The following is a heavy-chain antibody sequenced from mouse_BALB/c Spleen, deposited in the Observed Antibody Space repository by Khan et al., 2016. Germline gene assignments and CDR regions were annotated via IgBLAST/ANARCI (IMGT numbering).Heavy chain of an antibody. CDR1: EYEFPSHD. Sequence: EVELVESGGGLVQPGESLKLSCESNEYEFPSHDMSWVRKTPEKRLELVAAINSAGNDTYYPDTMERRFIISRDNTKKTLYLQINSLMSENTALYYCTRHSYGSSFWFAYWGQGTLVTVSA. D-gene: IGHD1-1*01. V-gene: IGHV5-2*01. CDR3: TRHSYGSSFWFAY. CDR2: INSAGNDT. J-gene: IGHJ3*01.